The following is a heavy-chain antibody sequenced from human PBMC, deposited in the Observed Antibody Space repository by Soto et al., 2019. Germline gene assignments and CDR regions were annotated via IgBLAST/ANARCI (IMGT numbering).Heavy chain of an antibody. J-gene: IGHJ6*02. CDR2: INSDGTTT. CDR1: GFTFSNTW. V-gene: IGHV3-74*01. CDR3: ATDGSYAQHV. D-gene: IGHD2-2*01. Sequence: GGSLRLSCATSGFTFSNTWMHWVRQAPGKGLVWVSHINSDGTTTTYADSVKGRFTISRDNAKNTVHLQMNSLRAEDTAVYYCATDGSYAQHVWGQGTTVTVSS.